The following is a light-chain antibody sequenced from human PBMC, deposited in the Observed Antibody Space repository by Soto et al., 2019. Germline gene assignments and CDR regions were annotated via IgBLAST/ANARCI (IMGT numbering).Light chain of an antibody. V-gene: IGLV2-8*01. CDR1: SSDVGGYNY. CDR2: EVN. J-gene: IGLJ1*01. CDR3: TSYAGGNNV. Sequence: QSALTQPPSASGSPGQSVTLSCTGNSSDVGGYNYVSWYQQHPGKVPKLMVYEVNKRPSGVPDRFSGSKSGNTASLPVSGLQSEDEADYYCTSYAGGNNVFGTGTKLTVL.